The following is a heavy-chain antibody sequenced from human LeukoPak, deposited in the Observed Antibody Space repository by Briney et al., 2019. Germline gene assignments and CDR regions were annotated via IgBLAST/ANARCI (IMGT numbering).Heavy chain of an antibody. CDR2: ISGSGGST. CDR3: AKDTGVFYDSSGYYGYFDY. J-gene: IGHJ4*02. V-gene: IGHV3-23*01. CDR1: GFTFSSYA. Sequence: GGSLRLSCAASGFTFSSYAMSWVRQAPGKGLEWVSAISGSGGSTYYADSVKGRFTISSDNSKNTLYLQMNSLRAEDTAVYYCAKDTGVFYDSSGYYGYFDYWGQGTLVTVSS. D-gene: IGHD3-22*01.